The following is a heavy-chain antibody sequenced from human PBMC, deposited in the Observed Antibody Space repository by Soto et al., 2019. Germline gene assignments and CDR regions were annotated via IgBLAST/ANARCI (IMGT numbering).Heavy chain of an antibody. Sequence: QVHLQQSGPGLVRPSQTLSLTCTVSGGSISSDIYHWTWIRQSPGKGLEWIGYIYYSGSIFYNPSFKSRVTISVDTSNNQFSLQLSSVTAADTAVYFCAREDDGGDRDYYGLDVWGQGTTVTVSS. CDR2: IYYSGSI. V-gene: IGHV4-30-4*08. D-gene: IGHD2-21*02. CDR3: AREDDGGDRDYYGLDV. CDR1: GGSISSDIYH. J-gene: IGHJ6*02.